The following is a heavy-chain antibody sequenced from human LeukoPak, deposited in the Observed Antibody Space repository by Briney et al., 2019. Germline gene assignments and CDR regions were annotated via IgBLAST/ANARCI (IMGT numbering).Heavy chain of an antibody. D-gene: IGHD6-13*01. V-gene: IGHV4-38-2*02. CDR2: FYHGGST. J-gene: IGHJ6*03. CDR1: GYSISTGYY. Sequence: SETLSLTCTVSGYSISTGYYWDWIRQPPGKGLEWIGTFYHGGSTYYNPSLKSRVTISVDTSKNQFSLKLSSVTAADTAVYYCAGSWYRKLYYYYYYMDVWGKGTTVTVSS. CDR3: AGSWYRKLYYYYYYMDV.